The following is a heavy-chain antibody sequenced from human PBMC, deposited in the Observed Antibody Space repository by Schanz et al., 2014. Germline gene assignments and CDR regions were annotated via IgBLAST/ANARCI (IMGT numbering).Heavy chain of an antibody. Sequence: QVQLQESGPGLVKPSETLSLNCNVSGASINRATYYWGWIRQPPGKRLEWIGSIYFSGNTYYNPSRKSGVPMSVDLSENQFSLRLTSVTAADTAVYYCARHVGGATRKLDYWGQGTLVTVSS. J-gene: IGHJ4*02. CDR1: GASINRATYY. D-gene: IGHD1-26*01. CDR3: ARHVGGATRKLDY. V-gene: IGHV4-39*01. CDR2: IYFSGNT.